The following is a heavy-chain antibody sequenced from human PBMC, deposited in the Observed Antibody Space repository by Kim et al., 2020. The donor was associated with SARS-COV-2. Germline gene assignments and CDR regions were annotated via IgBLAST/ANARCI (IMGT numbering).Heavy chain of an antibody. CDR3: ARDFRSYWRRGDAFDI. CDR2: ISSSGSTI. D-gene: IGHD1-26*01. J-gene: IGHJ3*02. Sequence: GGSLRLSCAASGFTFSDYYMSWIRQAPGKGLEWVSYISSSGSTIYYADSVKGRFTISRDNAKNSLYLQMNSLRAEDTAVYYCARDFRSYWRRGDAFDIWGQGTMVAVPS. CDR1: GFTFSDYY. V-gene: IGHV3-11*01.